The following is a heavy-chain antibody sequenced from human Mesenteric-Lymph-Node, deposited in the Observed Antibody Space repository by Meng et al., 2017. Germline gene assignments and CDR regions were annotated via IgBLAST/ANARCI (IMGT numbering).Heavy chain of an antibody. J-gene: IGHJ6*02. D-gene: IGHD6-13*01. CDR3: ARVPRGTAAGANYYYYYRMDF. CDR1: GGTFSSYA. CDR2: IIPIFGTA. V-gene: IGHV1-69*05. Sequence: SVKVSCKASGGTFSSYAISWVRQAPGQGLEWMGGIIPIFGTANYAQKFQGRVTITTDESTSTAYMELSSLRSEDTAVYYCARVPRGTAAGANYYYYYRMDFWGQGTTVTVSS.